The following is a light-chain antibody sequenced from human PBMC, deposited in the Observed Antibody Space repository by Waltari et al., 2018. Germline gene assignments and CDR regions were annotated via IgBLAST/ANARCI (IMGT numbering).Light chain of an antibody. CDR2: EVT. CDR3: SSYTSSSTRV. V-gene: IGLV2-14*01. CDR1: TSAVGGYNY. J-gene: IGLJ2*01. Sequence: QSALTQPASVSGSPGQSITIPCPGTTSAVGGYNYVSWYQHHPGQAPKLMIYEVTYRPSGVSDRFSGSKSGNTASLTISGLQAEDEADYYCSSYTSSSTRVFGGGTKVTVL.